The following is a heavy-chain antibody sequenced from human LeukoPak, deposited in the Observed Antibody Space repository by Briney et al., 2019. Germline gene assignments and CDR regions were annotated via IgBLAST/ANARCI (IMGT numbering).Heavy chain of an antibody. Sequence: PSETLSLTCAVYGGSFSGYYWSWIRQPPGKGLEWIGEINHSGSTNYNPSLKSRVTISVDTSRNQFSLKLSSVTAADTAVHYCAVRWLTFDAFDIWGQGTMVTVSS. CDR2: INHSGST. CDR1: GGSFSGYY. V-gene: IGHV4-34*01. CDR3: AVRWLTFDAFDI. J-gene: IGHJ3*02. D-gene: IGHD4-17*01.